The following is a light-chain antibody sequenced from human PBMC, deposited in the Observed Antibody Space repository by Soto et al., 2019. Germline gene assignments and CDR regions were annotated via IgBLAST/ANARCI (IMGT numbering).Light chain of an antibody. V-gene: IGLV1-40*01. CDR2: GNN. J-gene: IGLJ1*01. Sequence: QPVLTQPPSVSGAPGQRVTISCTGSSSNIGAGYDVHWYQQLPGTAPKLLIYGNNNRPSGVPDRFSGSKSGTSASLAITGLQAEDEADYYCQSYDGSLSGSRVFGTGTKLTVL. CDR1: SSNIGAGYD. CDR3: QSYDGSLSGSRV.